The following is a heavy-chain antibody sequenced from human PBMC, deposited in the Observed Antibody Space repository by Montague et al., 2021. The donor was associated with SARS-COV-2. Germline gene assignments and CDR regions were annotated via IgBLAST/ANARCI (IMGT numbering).Heavy chain of an antibody. V-gene: IGHV4-59*11. J-gene: IGHJ4*02. CDR3: ARSISSSGARDN. CDR2: IFYKGNT. D-gene: IGHD3-22*01. CDR1: GGSLNNHY. Sequence: SETLSLTCTVSGGSLNNHYWSWIRKAPGKEREWLGNIFYKGNTNYNFFLWGRVSMSLDTPQNQFSLRLTSLTAADTAVYYCARSISSSGARDNWGQGILVTVS.